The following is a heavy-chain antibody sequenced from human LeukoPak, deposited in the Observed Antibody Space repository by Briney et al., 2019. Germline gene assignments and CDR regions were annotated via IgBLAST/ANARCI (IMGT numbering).Heavy chain of an antibody. J-gene: IGHJ4*02. CDR2: FYAGGST. Sequence: GGSLRLSCAASGFTFSNFWMTWVRQAPGKGLEWVSVFYAGGSTYHTDSVKGRFTISRDISKNSLYLQMNSLRAEDTAVYYCAAKGNGYTGIYVFAHWGQGTLVTVSS. D-gene: IGHD1-26*01. CDR1: GFTFSNFW. CDR3: AAKGNGYTGIYVFAH. V-gene: IGHV3-66*01.